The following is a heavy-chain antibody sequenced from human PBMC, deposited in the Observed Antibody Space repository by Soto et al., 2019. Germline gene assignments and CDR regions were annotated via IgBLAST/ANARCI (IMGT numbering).Heavy chain of an antibody. J-gene: IGHJ6*02. Sequence: QVQLVESGGGVVQPGRSLRLSCAASGFTFSSYGMQWVRQAPGKGLEWVAVIWYDGSNKYYADSVKGRFTISRDNSKSTLYLQMNSLRAEDTAVYYCARGNYSSSYYGVDVWGQGTTVTVSS. CDR1: GFTFSSYG. CDR2: IWYDGSNK. CDR3: ARGNYSSSYYGVDV. D-gene: IGHD6-13*01. V-gene: IGHV3-33*01.